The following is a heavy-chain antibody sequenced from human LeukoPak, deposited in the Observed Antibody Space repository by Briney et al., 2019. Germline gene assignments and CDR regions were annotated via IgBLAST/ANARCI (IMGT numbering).Heavy chain of an antibody. D-gene: IGHD4-17*01. V-gene: IGHV4-38-2*02. CDR2: IYHSGST. J-gene: IGHJ6*03. CDR3: ARINGDYVSYYYYYYMDV. CDR1: GYSISSGYY. Sequence: PSETLSLTCTVSGYSISSGYYWGWIRQPPGKGLEWIGSIYHSGSTYYNPSLKSRVTISVDTSKNQLSLKLSSVTAADTAVYYCARINGDYVSYYYYYYMDVWGKGTTVTVSS.